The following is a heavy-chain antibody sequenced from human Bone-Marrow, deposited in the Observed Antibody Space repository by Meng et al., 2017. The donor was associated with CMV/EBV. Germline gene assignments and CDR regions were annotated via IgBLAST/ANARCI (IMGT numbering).Heavy chain of an antibody. CDR3: VRAPLDSSSWTYFDY. Sequence: GGSLRLSCTASGFTFGDYAMSWVRQAPGKGLEWVGFIRSKAYGGTTEYAASVKGRFTISRDNARNSLYLQMKSLRAEDTALYYCVRAPLDSSSWTYFDYWGQGTLVTVSS. V-gene: IGHV3-49*04. D-gene: IGHD6-6*01. CDR1: GFTFGDYA. J-gene: IGHJ4*02. CDR2: IRSKAYGGTT.